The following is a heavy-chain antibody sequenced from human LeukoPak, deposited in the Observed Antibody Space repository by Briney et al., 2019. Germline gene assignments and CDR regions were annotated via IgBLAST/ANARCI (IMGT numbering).Heavy chain of an antibody. CDR3: AMGTTIDY. D-gene: IGHD4-11*01. CDR1: GFTFDDYA. CDR2: ISWNSGSI. J-gene: IGHJ4*02. Sequence: GRSLRLSCAASGFTFDDYAMHWVRQAPGKGLEWVSGISWNSGSIGYADSVKGRFTISRDNAKNSLYLQMNSLRTEDTALYYCAMGTTIDYWGQGTLVTVSS. V-gene: IGHV3-9*01.